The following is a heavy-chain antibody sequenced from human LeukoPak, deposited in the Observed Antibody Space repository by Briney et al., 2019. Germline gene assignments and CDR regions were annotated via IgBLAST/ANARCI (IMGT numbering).Heavy chain of an antibody. Sequence: GASVKVSCKASGYTLTSYDINWVRQATGQGLEWMGWMNPNSGNTGYAQKFQGRVTMTRNTSISTAYMELSSLRSEDTAVYYCARAFGDGYNQGYYMDVWGKGTTVTVSS. V-gene: IGHV1-8*01. D-gene: IGHD5-24*01. CDR3: ARAFGDGYNQGYYMDV. CDR2: MNPNSGNT. J-gene: IGHJ6*03. CDR1: GYTLTSYD.